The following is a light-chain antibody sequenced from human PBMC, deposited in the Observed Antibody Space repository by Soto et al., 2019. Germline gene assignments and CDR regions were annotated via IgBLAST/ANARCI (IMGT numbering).Light chain of an antibody. Sequence: EIVLTQSPDTLSLSPGERATVSCRASQSVSNNDLAWYQQRPGQAPRLVLYGASTRPTGIPDRFSGSGSWTEFTLTISRREPEDFAVYYCHHYSSSPPYTFGQGTKLDIK. CDR3: HHYSSSPPYT. CDR2: GAS. V-gene: IGKV3-20*01. J-gene: IGKJ2*01. CDR1: QSVSNND.